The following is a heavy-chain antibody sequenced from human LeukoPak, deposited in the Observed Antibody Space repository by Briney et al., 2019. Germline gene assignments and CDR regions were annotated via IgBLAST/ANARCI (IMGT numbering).Heavy chain of an antibody. CDR3: ARRATMVRGEAQYYYYMDV. Sequence: TSQTLSLTCTVSGGSISSGGYYWSWIRQHPGKGLEWIGYIYYSGSTYYNPSLKSRVTISVDTSKNQFSLKLSSVTAADTAVYYCARRATMVRGEAQYYYYMDVWGQGTLVTVSS. CDR1: GGSISSGGYY. V-gene: IGHV4-31*03. D-gene: IGHD3-10*01. J-gene: IGHJ6*03. CDR2: IYYSGST.